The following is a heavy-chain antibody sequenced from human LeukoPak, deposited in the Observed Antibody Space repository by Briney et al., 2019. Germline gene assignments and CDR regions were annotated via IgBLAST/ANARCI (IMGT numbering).Heavy chain of an antibody. D-gene: IGHD2-21*01. CDR3: AYTVAHGYFDY. J-gene: IGHJ4*02. Sequence: VASVKVSCKASGGTFSSYAISWMRPAPGQGLEWMGRIIPILGIANYAQKFQGRVTITADKSTSTAYMELSSLRSEDTAVYYCAYTVAHGYFDYWGQGTLVTVSS. CDR2: IIPILGIA. V-gene: IGHV1-69*04. CDR1: GGTFSSYA.